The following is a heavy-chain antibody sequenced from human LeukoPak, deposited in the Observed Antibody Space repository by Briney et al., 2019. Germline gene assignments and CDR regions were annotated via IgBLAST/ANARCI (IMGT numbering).Heavy chain of an antibody. CDR3: TRFTIFGVVDVFDI. D-gene: IGHD3-3*01. V-gene: IGHV3-49*04. CDR1: GFTFSSYA. J-gene: IGHJ3*02. Sequence: PGGSLRLSCAASGFTFSSYAMSWVRQAPGKGLEWVGFIRSKLYGGATEYAASVKGRFTISRDDSKSIAYLQMNSLKTEDTAVYYCTRFTIFGVVDVFDIWGQGTMVTVSS. CDR2: IRSKLYGGAT.